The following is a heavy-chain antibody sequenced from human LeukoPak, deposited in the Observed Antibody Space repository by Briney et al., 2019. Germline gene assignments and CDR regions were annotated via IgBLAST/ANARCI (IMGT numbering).Heavy chain of an antibody. J-gene: IGHJ4*02. V-gene: IGHV4-4*02. CDR2: IYHSGGT. CDR3: ARVLSITMVRGVSHHLDY. D-gene: IGHD3-10*01. Sequence: PSETLSLTCAVSGGSISSSNWWSWVRQPPGKGLEWIGEIYHSGGTNYNPSPKSRVTISVDKSKNQFSLKLSSVTAADTAVYYCARVLSITMVRGVSHHLDYWGQGTLVTVSS. CDR1: GGSISSSNW.